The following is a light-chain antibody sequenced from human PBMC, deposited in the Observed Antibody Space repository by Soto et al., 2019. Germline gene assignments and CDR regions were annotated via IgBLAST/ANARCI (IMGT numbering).Light chain of an antibody. Sequence: ETVMTQSPGSLSVSPGERATLSCRASQSIGSNLAWYQHKPGQAPRLLISGASTRATGIPGRFSGSGSGTEFTLTISSLQSEDVAFYYCQHYNNWSSFGQGTRVEIK. V-gene: IGKV3-15*01. CDR1: QSIGSN. CDR2: GAS. CDR3: QHYNNWSS. J-gene: IGKJ5*01.